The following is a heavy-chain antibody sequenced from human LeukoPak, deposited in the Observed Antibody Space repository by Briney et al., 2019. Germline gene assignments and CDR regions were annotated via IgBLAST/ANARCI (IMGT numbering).Heavy chain of an antibody. J-gene: IGHJ4*02. Sequence: PSETLSLTCAVYGGSFSGYYWSWIRQPPGKGLEWIGEINQSGSTNYNPSLKSRVTISVDTSKNQFSLDLSSVTAADTAVYYCAREYSGYDTTPFDYWGQGTLVTVSS. CDR1: GGSFSGYY. D-gene: IGHD5-12*01. CDR3: AREYSGYDTTPFDY. V-gene: IGHV4-34*01. CDR2: INQSGST.